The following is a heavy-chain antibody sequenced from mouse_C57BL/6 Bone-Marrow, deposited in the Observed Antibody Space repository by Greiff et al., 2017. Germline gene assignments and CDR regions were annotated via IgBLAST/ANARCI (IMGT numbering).Heavy chain of an antibody. D-gene: IGHD1-1*01. J-gene: IGHJ3*01. CDR1: GYTFTDYE. CDR3: TNYYGSSFAWFAY. Sequence: QVQLQQSGAELVRPGASVTLSCKASGYTFTDYEMHWVKQTPVHGLEWIGAIDPEPGGTAYNQKFKGKAILTADKSSSTAYMELRSLTSEDSAVYYWTNYYGSSFAWFAYWGQGTLVTVSA. V-gene: IGHV1-15*01. CDR2: IDPEPGGT.